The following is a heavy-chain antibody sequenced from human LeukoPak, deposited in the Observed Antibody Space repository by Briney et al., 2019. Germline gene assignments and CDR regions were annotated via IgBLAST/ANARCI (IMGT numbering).Heavy chain of an antibody. V-gene: IGHV4-39*07. D-gene: IGHD2-15*01. CDR1: GGSLSDNKFY. Sequence: SQTLCLTCAVSGGSLSDNKFYWGWIRQSPGKGREWVGSIYYSGTTYYNPSLQSRAIVSVNTSNNQFSLKLSSVTAADTAVYYCARGYCSGGTCSPYNWFDPWGQGTLVTVSS. CDR2: IYYSGTT. J-gene: IGHJ5*02. CDR3: ARGYCSGGTCSPYNWFDP.